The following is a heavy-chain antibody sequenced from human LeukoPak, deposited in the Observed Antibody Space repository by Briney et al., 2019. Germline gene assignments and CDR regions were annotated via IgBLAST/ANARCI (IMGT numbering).Heavy chain of an antibody. CDR1: GFTFTNYW. D-gene: IGHD4-17*01. Sequence: GGSLRLSCAASGFTFTNYWMSWVRQAPGKGLEWVANINQDGSEKYYVDSVKGRFTISRDNAKNSLYLQMNSLRAEDTAVYYCARDYGDYWGRGTLVTVSS. J-gene: IGHJ4*02. CDR3: ARDYGDY. CDR2: INQDGSEK. V-gene: IGHV3-7*01.